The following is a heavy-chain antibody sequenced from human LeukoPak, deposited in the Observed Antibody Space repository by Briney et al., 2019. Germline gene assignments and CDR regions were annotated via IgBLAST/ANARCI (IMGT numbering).Heavy chain of an antibody. Sequence: ASVKVSCKASGYTFTNYAMNWVRQAPGQGLEWMGWINTNTGNPTYAQGFTRRFVFSLDTSVSTAYLQISSLKAEDTAVYYCARALTYYYDSSGVGGQDFDYWGQGTLVTVSS. CDR1: GYTFTNYA. CDR2: INTNTGNP. CDR3: ARALTYYYDSSGVGGQDFDY. D-gene: IGHD3-22*01. J-gene: IGHJ4*02. V-gene: IGHV7-4-1*02.